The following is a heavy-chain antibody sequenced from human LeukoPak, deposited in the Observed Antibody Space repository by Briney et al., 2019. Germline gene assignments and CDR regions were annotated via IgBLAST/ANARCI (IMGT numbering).Heavy chain of an antibody. D-gene: IGHD6-13*01. CDR3: ARDPYPIAAAGYFDY. J-gene: IGHJ4*02. V-gene: IGHV1-2*02. Sequence: ASVKVSCKASGYTFTGYYIHWVRQAPGQGLGWMGWINHNSGGTNYAQKFQGRVTMTRDTSISTAYMELSRLRSDDTAECYWARDPYPIAAAGYFDYWGQGTLVTVSS. CDR1: GYTFTGYY. CDR2: INHNSGGT.